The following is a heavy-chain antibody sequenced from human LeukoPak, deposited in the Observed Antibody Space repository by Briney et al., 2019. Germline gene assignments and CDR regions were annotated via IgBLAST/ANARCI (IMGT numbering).Heavy chain of an antibody. D-gene: IGHD6-19*01. V-gene: IGHV3-21*01. CDR3: ARGEAVAGNDH. CDR1: GFTFRKYV. Sequence: GGTLRLSCAASGFTFRKYVMTWVRQAPGKGLEWVSGINNHDGNTYNADSVKGRFTISRDNAKKTLYLQMNSLRAEDTAMYYCARGEAVAGNDHWGQGALVTVSS. J-gene: IGHJ4*02. CDR2: INNHDGNT.